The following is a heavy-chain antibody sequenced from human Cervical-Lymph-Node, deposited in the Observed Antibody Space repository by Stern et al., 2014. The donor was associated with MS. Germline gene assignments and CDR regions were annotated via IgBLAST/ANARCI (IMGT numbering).Heavy chain of an antibody. Sequence: EVQLVQSGAEVKKPGESLRISCKGSGYSFTSYWISWVRQMPGKGLEWMGRLDPSDSYTNYSPSFQGHVTISADKSISTAYLQWSSLKASDTAMYYCASSPVSSSSWYAGWYFDLWGRGTLVTVSS. CDR2: LDPSDSYT. V-gene: IGHV5-10-1*03. CDR1: GYSFTSYW. J-gene: IGHJ2*01. CDR3: ASSPVSSSSWYAGWYFDL. D-gene: IGHD6-13*01.